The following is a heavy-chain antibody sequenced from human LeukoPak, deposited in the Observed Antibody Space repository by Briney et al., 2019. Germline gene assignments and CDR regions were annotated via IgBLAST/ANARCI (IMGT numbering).Heavy chain of an antibody. D-gene: IGHD3-3*01. J-gene: IGHJ6*02. CDR3: ARDEGVKPYYDFWSGYYTYYYGMDV. CDR2: ISSSGSTI. CDR1: GFTFSDYY. Sequence: GGSLGLSCAASGFTFSDYYMSWIRQAPGKGLEWVSYISSSGSTIYYADSVKGRFTISRDNAKNSLYLQMNSLRAEDTAVYYCARDEGVKPYYDFWSGYYTYYYGMDVWGQGTTVTVSS. V-gene: IGHV3-11*01.